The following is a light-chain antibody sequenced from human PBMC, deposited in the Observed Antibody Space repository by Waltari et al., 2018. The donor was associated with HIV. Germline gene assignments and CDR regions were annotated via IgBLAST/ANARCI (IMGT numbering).Light chain of an antibody. J-gene: IGLJ2*01. Sequence: QSALTQPASVSGSPGQSLTISCTRTSSDVATYKLVSWYQQHPGKAPKLRIYEVSNLPSVVSVRFSGSKSGDTASLTIAGRQAEDEADYYCCSYVSNVICGGGTKLTVL. CDR1: SSDVATYKL. CDR2: EVS. CDR3: CSYVSNVI. V-gene: IGLV2-23*02.